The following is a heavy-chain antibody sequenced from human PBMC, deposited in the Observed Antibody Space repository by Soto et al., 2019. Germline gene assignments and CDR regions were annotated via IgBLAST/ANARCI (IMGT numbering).Heavy chain of an antibody. D-gene: IGHD2-15*01. V-gene: IGHV1-69*08. J-gene: IGHJ4*02. CDR3: ATSPLGYCTGGTCYDFDS. Sequence: QVQLVQSGAEVKKPGSSVKVSCKSSGGTFSRYSISWVRQAPGQGLEWMGRIIPVLGSSNYAQKFQGTVTLTADKSPRPGYMGLSSLKSEDTAVYYCATSPLGYCTGGTCYDFDSWGQGTLVTVSS. CDR1: GGTFSRYS. CDR2: IIPVLGSS.